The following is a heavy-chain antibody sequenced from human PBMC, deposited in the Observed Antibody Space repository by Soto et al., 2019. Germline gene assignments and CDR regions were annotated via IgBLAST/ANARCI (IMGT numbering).Heavy chain of an antibody. Sequence: QVQLRESGPGLVKPSETLSLTCTVSDDSISSGGYYWAWIRQHPGRGLEWIGYIYYTGITYYLPSFKILLTISVATSQILFSLDLTAVTASDTAVYYCAGCEYSGTSRWLEPWGPGTPVVGSS. V-gene: IGHV4-31*01. CDR2: IYYTGIT. J-gene: IGHJ5*02. CDR1: DDSISSGGYY. D-gene: IGHD5-18*01. CDR3: AGCEYSGTSRWLEP.